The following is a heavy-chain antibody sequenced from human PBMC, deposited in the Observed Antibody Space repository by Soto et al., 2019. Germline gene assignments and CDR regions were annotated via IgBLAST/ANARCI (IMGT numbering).Heavy chain of an antibody. V-gene: IGHV3-30*18. CDR2: ISYDGSNK. D-gene: IGHD2-15*01. J-gene: IGHJ1*01. Sequence: GGSLRLSCAASGFTFSSYGMHWVRQAPGKGLEWVAVISYDGSNKYYADSVKGRFTISRDNSKNTLYLQMNSLRAEDTAVYYCAKDQWEYCSGGSCYFFQHWGQGTLVTVSS. CDR3: AKDQWEYCSGGSCYFFQH. CDR1: GFTFSSYG.